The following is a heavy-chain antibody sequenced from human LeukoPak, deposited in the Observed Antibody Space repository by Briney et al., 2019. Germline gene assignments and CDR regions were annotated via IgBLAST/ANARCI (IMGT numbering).Heavy chain of an antibody. Sequence: GGSLRLSCAASGFTFNDYAMYWVRQAPGKGLEWVTLISYDGYDKSYADSVRGRFTISRDNSRNTLYLQMDSLRSEDTAVYYCARDFFPIVDSTWYEIGYWGQGTLVTVSS. CDR3: ARDFFPIVDSTWYEIGY. CDR1: GFTFNDYA. V-gene: IGHV3-30-3*01. J-gene: IGHJ4*02. D-gene: IGHD2-21*01. CDR2: ISYDGYDK.